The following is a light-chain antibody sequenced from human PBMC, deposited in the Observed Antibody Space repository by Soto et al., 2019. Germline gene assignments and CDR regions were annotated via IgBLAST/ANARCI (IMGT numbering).Light chain of an antibody. CDR1: SSDVGGSNF. J-gene: IGLJ3*02. CDR2: DVS. Sequence: QSALTQPRSVSGSPGQSVTISCTGTSSDVGGSNFVSWYQQHAGKAPKLVIYDVSKRPSGVPDRVSGSKSGNAASLTISGLQVEDEADYYCCSHSGNAPWVFGGGTKLTVL. V-gene: IGLV2-11*01. CDR3: CSHSGNAPWV.